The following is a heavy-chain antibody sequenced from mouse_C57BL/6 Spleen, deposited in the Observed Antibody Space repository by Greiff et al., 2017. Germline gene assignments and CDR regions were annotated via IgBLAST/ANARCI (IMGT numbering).Heavy chain of an antibody. Sequence: QVQLKQPGAELVKPGASVKLSCKASGYTFTSYWMHWVKQRPGRGLEWIGRIDPNSGGTKYNEQFKSKATLTVDQPSSTAYMQRSSLTSEDSAVYYGAREGAMVTPAWFAYWGQGTLVTVSA. CDR3: AREGAMVTPAWFAY. CDR1: GYTFTSYW. CDR2: IDPNSGGT. V-gene: IGHV1-72*01. D-gene: IGHD2-2*01. J-gene: IGHJ3*01.